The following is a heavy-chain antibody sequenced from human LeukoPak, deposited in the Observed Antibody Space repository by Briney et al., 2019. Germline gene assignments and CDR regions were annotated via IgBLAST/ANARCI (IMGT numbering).Heavy chain of an antibody. CDR3: ARGEDNYYDSSGYYLTY. Sequence: GESLKISCKSSGYSFITYWIGWVRQMPGKGLEWMGIIFPGDSDTRYSPSFQGQVTISVDKSIRTAYLQWSSLKASDTAMDYCARGEDNYYDSSGYYLTYWGQGTLVTVPS. V-gene: IGHV5-51*01. D-gene: IGHD3-22*01. J-gene: IGHJ4*02. CDR1: GYSFITYW. CDR2: IFPGDSDT.